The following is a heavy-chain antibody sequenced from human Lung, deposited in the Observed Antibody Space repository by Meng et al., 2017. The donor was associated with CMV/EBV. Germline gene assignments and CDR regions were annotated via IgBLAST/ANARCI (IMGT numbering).Heavy chain of an antibody. J-gene: IGHJ4*02. CDR2: IYPSDSDT. CDR1: GYSFSTYW. Sequence: CKGSGYSFSTYWIGWVRQMPGKGLEWIGIIYPSDSDTRYNPSFQGQVTISADKSITTVYLQWISLKASDTATYYCARQAYGEAAQDYWGQGTLVTVSS. CDR3: ARQAYGEAAQDY. V-gene: IGHV5-51*01. D-gene: IGHD2-15*01.